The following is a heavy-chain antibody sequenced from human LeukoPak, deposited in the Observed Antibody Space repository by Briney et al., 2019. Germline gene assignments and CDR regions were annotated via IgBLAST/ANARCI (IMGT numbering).Heavy chain of an antibody. D-gene: IGHD3-10*01. V-gene: IGHV3-74*01. CDR1: GFTFSSYW. CDR3: ARVRVWFGEFLPFDY. Sequence: GGSLRLSCAASGFTFSSYWMHWVRQAPGKGLVWVSRINSDGSSTSYADSVKGRFTISRDNAKNTLYLQMNSLRAEDTAVYYCARVRVWFGEFLPFDYWGQGTLVTASS. CDR2: INSDGSST. J-gene: IGHJ4*02.